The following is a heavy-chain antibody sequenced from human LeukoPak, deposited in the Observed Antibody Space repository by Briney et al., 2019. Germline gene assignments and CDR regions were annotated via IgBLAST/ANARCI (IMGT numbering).Heavy chain of an antibody. J-gene: IGHJ5*02. V-gene: IGHV1-46*01. CDR1: GYTFTSYY. CDR2: INPSGGST. CDR3: ARDRVRITMVRGVPNWFDP. D-gene: IGHD3-10*01. Sequence: GASVKVSCKASGYTFTSYYMHWVRQAPGQGLEWMGIINPSGGSTSYAQKFQGRVTMTRDTSISTAYMELSRLRSDDTAVYYCARDRVRITMVRGVPNWFDPWGQGTLVTVST.